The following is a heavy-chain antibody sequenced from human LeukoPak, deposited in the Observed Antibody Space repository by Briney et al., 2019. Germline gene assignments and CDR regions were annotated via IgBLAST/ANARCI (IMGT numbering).Heavy chain of an antibody. CDR3: ATAPYSSSWYGRRYYYYMDV. J-gene: IGHJ6*03. Sequence: GASVKVSCKVSGYTLTELSMHWVRQAPGKGLEWMGGFDPEDGETIYAQKFQGRVTMTEDTSTDTAYMELSSLRSEDTAVYYCATAPYSSSWYGRRYYYYMDVWGKGTTVTVSS. V-gene: IGHV1-24*01. D-gene: IGHD6-13*01. CDR1: GYTLTELS. CDR2: FDPEDGET.